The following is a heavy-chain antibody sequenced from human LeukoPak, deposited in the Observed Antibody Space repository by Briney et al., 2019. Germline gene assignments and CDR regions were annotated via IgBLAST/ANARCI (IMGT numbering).Heavy chain of an antibody. V-gene: IGHV3-23*01. CDR3: AKMKGHPLPKYYMDV. J-gene: IGHJ6*01. D-gene: IGHD1-26*01. CDR2: ISGSGGST. CDR1: GFTFSSYA. Sequence: GGSLRLSCAASGFTFSSYAMSWVRQAPGKGLEWVSAISGSGGSTYYADSVKGRFTISRDNSKNTLYLEMNSLRAEETAIYYCAKMKGHPLPKYYMDVWGQGTTVTVSS.